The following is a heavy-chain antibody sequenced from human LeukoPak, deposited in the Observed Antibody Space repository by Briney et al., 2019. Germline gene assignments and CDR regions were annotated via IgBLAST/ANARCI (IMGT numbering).Heavy chain of an antibody. CDR1: GYTFTSYA. Sequence: GASVKVSCKASGYTFTSYAMHWVRQAPGQRLEWMGWINAGNGNTKYSQKFQGRVTITRDTSASTAYMELSSLRSEDTAVYYCARAIGITGTSAPDYWGQGTLVTVSS. J-gene: IGHJ4*02. V-gene: IGHV1-3*01. D-gene: IGHD1-7*01. CDR2: INAGNGNT. CDR3: ARAIGITGTSAPDY.